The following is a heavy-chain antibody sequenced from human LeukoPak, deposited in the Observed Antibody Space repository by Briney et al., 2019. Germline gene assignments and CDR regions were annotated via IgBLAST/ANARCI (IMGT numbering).Heavy chain of an antibody. J-gene: IGHJ6*02. D-gene: IGHD3-16*01. CDR3: ARGGGLDV. V-gene: IGHV3-7*03. Sequence: GGSLRLSCAASGFTFSDYAMHWVRQAPGKGLEWVASINHNGNVNYYVDSVKGRFTISRDNAKNSLYLQMSNLRAEDTAVYFCARGGGLDVWGQGATVTVSS. CDR2: INHNGNVN. CDR1: GFTFSDYA.